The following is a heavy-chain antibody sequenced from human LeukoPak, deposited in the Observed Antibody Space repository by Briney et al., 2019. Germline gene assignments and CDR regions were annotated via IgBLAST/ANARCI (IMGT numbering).Heavy chain of an antibody. CDR3: ARAPKEDWFAP. CDR1: GGTFSSYA. J-gene: IGHJ5*02. CDR2: IIPILGIA. Sequence: SVKVSCKASGGTFSSYAISWVRPAPGQGLEGMGRIIPILGIANYAQEFQGRVTITADKSRSTAYMELSSLRSEDTAVYYCARAPKEDWFAPWGQGTLVTVSS. V-gene: IGHV1-69*04.